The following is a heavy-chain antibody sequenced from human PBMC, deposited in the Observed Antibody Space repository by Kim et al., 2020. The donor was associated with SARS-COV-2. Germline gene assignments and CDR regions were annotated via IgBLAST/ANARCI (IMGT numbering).Heavy chain of an antibody. CDR2: EK. V-gene: IGHV3-7*01. Sequence: EKYYVDCVKGQFTISIDNAKNSLYLQMNSLRAEDTAVYYCARDHRGCFDYWGQGTLVTVSS. J-gene: IGHJ4*02. CDR3: ARDHRGCFDY. D-gene: IGHD3-10*01.